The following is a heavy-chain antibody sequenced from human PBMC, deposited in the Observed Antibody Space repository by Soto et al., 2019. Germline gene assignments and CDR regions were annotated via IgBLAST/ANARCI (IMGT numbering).Heavy chain of an antibody. CDR3: ARDIVVVPAAIQGSAYNWFDP. V-gene: IGHV7-4-1*01. Sequence: VKVSCKASGYTFTSYAMNWVRQAPGQGLEWMGWINTNTGNPTYAQGFTGRFVFSLDTSVSTAYLQICSLKAEDTAVYYCARDIVVVPAAIQGSAYNWFDPWGQGTLVTVSS. J-gene: IGHJ5*02. CDR1: GYTFTSYA. D-gene: IGHD2-2*02. CDR2: INTNTGNP.